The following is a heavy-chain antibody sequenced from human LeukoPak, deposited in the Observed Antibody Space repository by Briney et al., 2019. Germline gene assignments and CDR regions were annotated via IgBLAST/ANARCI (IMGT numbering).Heavy chain of an antibody. D-gene: IGHD3-10*01. CDR3: AKRGVVIRVFLVGFHKEAYYFDS. CDR1: GITLSNYG. Sequence: GGSLRLSCAVSGITLSNYGVSWVRQAPGKGLEWVAGLSGSGGGTNYADSVQGRFTISRDNPKNTLYLQMNSLRAEDTAVYFCAKRGVVIRVFLVGFHKEAYYFDSWGQGALVTVSS. V-gene: IGHV3-23*01. J-gene: IGHJ4*02. CDR2: LSGSGGGT.